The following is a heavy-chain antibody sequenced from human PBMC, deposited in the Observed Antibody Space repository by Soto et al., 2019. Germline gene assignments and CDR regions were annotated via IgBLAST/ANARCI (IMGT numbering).Heavy chain of an antibody. Sequence: GGSLRLSCAASGFTFSNAWMSWVRQAPGKGLEWVGRIKNKTDGGTTDYAAPVKGRFTISRDNAKNSLYLQMNSLRAEDTAVYYCARGGDSSCYNPFDYWGQGTLVTVSS. V-gene: IGHV3-15*01. CDR2: IKNKTDGGTT. J-gene: IGHJ4*02. D-gene: IGHD6-13*01. CDR1: GFTFSNAW. CDR3: ARGGDSSCYNPFDY.